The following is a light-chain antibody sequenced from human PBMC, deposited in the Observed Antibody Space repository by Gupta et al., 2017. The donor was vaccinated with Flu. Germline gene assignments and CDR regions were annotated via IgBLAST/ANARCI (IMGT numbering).Light chain of an antibody. CDR2: DAF. CDR3: QQYVGSPPWT. CDR1: QSFSSNR. J-gene: IGKJ2*02. Sequence: RAPLSCGARQSFSSNRLAWYQQKPGLAPRLIIYDAFNRTAGTPDRFSGSGSGTDFTLTISRLEPEDFAVYYCQQYVGSPPWTFGQGTKLEI. V-gene: IGKV3D-20*01.